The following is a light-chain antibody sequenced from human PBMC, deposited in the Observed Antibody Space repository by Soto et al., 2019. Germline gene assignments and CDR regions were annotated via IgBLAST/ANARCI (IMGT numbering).Light chain of an antibody. Sequence: DIVLTQSPATLSLSPGDTATLSCEASQSLTRSYLAWYQQKPGLAPRILIYDASTRATGIPDRFSGSGSGTDFTLTITRLEPEDFAVYYCQQYGNSPVTFGGGTKVEIK. CDR3: QQYGNSPVT. CDR2: DAS. J-gene: IGKJ4*01. CDR1: QSLTRSY. V-gene: IGKV3D-20*01.